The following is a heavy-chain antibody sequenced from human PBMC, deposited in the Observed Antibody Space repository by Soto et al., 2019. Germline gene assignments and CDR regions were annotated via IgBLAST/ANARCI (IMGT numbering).Heavy chain of an antibody. CDR1: GFTFSGYW. CDR2: IKRDGSTT. V-gene: IGHV3-74*03. CDR3: TKSDWFDP. J-gene: IGHJ5*02. Sequence: EVQLVESGGDLVQPGGSLRLSCAASGFTFSGYWMHWVRQAPGKGLVWVARIKRDGSTTMYADSVKGRFTISRDNAKNTLYLQMNSLRAEDTAVYYCTKSDWFDPWGQGTLVTVSS.